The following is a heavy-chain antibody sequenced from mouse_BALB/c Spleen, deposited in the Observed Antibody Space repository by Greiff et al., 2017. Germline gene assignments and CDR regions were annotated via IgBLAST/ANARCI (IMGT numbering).Heavy chain of an antibody. D-gene: IGHD4-1*01. J-gene: IGHJ3*01. CDR3: ARGGNWDGFAY. V-gene: IGHV5-4*02. Sequence: EVHLVESGGGLVKPGGSLKLSCAASGFTFSDYYMYWVRQTPEKRLEWVATISDGGSYTYYPDSVKGRFTISRDNAKNNLYLQMSSLKSEDTAMYYCARGGNWDGFAYWGQGTLVTVSA. CDR1: GFTFSDYY. CDR2: ISDGGSYT.